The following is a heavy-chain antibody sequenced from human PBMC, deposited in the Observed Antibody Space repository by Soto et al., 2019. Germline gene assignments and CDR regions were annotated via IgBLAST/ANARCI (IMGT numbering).Heavy chain of an antibody. D-gene: IGHD6-6*01. Sequence: GGSLRLSCAASGFTFSSYAMHWVRQAPGKGLEWVAVISYDGSNKYYADSVRGRFTISRDNSKNTLYLQMNSLRAEDTAAYYCARAYSSSSKSYYYYYYGMDVWGQGTTVTVSS. CDR3: ARAYSSSSKSYYYYYYGMDV. CDR1: GFTFSSYA. V-gene: IGHV3-30-3*01. CDR2: ISYDGSNK. J-gene: IGHJ6*02.